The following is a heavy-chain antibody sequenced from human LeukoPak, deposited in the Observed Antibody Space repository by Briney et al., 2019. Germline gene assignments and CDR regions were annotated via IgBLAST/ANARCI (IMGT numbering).Heavy chain of an antibody. Sequence: SETLSLTCTVYGGSISSYYWSWIRQPAGKGLEWIGRIYTSGSTNYNPSLKSRVTMSVDTSKNQLSLKLSSVTAADTAVYYCARGRKAAAGAPGSATSIGYYYYMDVWGKGTTVTVSS. CDR3: ARGRKAAAGAPGSATSIGYYYYMDV. CDR1: GGSISSYY. D-gene: IGHD6-13*01. V-gene: IGHV4-4*07. J-gene: IGHJ6*03. CDR2: IYTSGST.